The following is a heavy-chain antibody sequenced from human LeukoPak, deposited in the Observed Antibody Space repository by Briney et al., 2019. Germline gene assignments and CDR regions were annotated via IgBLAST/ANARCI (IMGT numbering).Heavy chain of an antibody. CDR3: ARGSSSASLNWFDP. CDR1: GYTFTGYY. V-gene: IGHV1-2*02. D-gene: IGHD6-6*01. J-gene: IGHJ5*02. CDR2: INPNSGGT. Sequence: ASVKVSCKASGYTFTGYYMHWVRQAPGQGLEWMGWINPNSGGTKFAQKFQGRVTMTRDTSISTAYMELRSLRSDDTAVYYCARGSSSASLNWFDPWGQGTLVTVSS.